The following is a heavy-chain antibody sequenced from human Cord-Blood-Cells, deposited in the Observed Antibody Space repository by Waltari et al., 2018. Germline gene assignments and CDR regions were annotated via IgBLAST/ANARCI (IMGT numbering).Heavy chain of an antibody. J-gene: IGHJ4*02. D-gene: IGHD1-26*01. CDR1: GFSYSSYA. V-gene: IGHV3-23*04. CDR2: ISGSGGST. CDR3: AKDSAGATDY. Sequence: EVQMVETGGAVVQPGETLRLSCAASGFSYSSYAMSWVRQAQGKGLEWVSAISGSGGSTYYADSVKGRFTISRDNSKNTLYLQMNSLRAEDTAVYYCAKDSAGATDYWGQGTLVTVSS.